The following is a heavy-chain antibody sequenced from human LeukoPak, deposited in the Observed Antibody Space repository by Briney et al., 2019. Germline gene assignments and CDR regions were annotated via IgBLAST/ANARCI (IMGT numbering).Heavy chain of an antibody. Sequence: PGGSLGLSCVASGFTFRDYAMSWVRQAPGEGLEWVSPISGSSGDTYYAGSVKGRFTISRDNSKNTLYLQMNNLRAEDTAIYFCAKVRHTSGWKSYYFEFWGQGTLVTVSS. D-gene: IGHD6-19*01. CDR3: AKVRHTSGWKSYYFEF. J-gene: IGHJ4*02. CDR1: GFTFRDYA. CDR2: ISGSSGDT. V-gene: IGHV3-23*01.